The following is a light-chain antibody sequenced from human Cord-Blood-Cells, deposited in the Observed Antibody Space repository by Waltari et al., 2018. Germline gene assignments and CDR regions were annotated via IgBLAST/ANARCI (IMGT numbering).Light chain of an antibody. CDR2: AAS. CDR1: QSISSY. Sequence: DIQMTQSPSSLSASVGDRVTITCRARQSISSYLNWYQQKPGIAPKLLIYAASSLQSGVPSRCSGSGSGTDFTLTIRSLQPEDFATYYCQQSYSTPRFGQGTKVEIK. V-gene: IGKV1-39*01. J-gene: IGKJ1*01. CDR3: QQSYSTPR.